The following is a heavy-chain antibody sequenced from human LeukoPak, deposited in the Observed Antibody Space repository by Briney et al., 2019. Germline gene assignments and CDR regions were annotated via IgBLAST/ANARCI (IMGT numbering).Heavy chain of an antibody. J-gene: IGHJ4*02. CDR2: IRYDGSNK. CDR3: ANSRGVVIPFDY. D-gene: IGHD3-3*01. V-gene: IGHV3-30*02. CDR1: GFTFSSYG. Sequence: GGSLRLCCAASGFTFSSYGMHWVRQAPGKGLEWVAFIRYDGSNKYYADSVKGRFTISRDNSKNTLYLQMNSLRAEDTAVYYCANSRGVVIPFDYWGQGTLVTVSS.